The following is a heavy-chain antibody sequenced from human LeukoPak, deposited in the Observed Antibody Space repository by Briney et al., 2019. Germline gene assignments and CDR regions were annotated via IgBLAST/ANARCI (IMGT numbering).Heavy chain of an antibody. D-gene: IGHD3-10*01. Sequence: GGSLRLSCAASGFTFSSYSMNWVRQAPGKGLEWVSSISSSSSYIYYADSVKGRFTISRDNAKNSLYLQMNSLRAEDTAVYYCARDFERSSGAFDIWGQGTLVTVSS. V-gene: IGHV3-21*01. CDR2: ISSSSSYI. CDR3: ARDFERSSGAFDI. J-gene: IGHJ3*02. CDR1: GFTFSSYS.